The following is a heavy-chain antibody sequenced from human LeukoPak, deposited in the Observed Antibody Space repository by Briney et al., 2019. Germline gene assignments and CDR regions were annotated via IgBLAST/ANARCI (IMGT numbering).Heavy chain of an antibody. D-gene: IGHD3-22*01. CDR3: ARGRRNYYDSSGYTKTFDY. CDR1: GGSIRSSYYY. CDR2: IYDSGST. J-gene: IGHJ4*02. Sequence: SETLSLTCTVSGGSIRSSYYYWGWIRQPPGKGLEWIGSIYDSGSTYYNPSLKSRVTISVDTSKNQFSLKLSSVTAADTAVYYCARGRRNYYDSSGYTKTFDYWGQGTLVTVSS. V-gene: IGHV4-39*07.